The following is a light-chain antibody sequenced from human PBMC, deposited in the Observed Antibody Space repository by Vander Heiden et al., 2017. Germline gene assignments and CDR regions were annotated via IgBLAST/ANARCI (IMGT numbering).Light chain of an antibody. V-gene: IGKV3-20*01. J-gene: IGKJ1*01. Sequence: EDVLTQSRGPLSLSPGDRPCLSCRASQTVRSRNLAWHQQKPGQAPRLLIYDASRRATGIPDRVSGSGSGTDCSLTISRLEPEDFAVYFCQQYRSSPTYGQGTKVEV. CDR2: DAS. CDR1: QTVRSRN. CDR3: QQYRSSPT.